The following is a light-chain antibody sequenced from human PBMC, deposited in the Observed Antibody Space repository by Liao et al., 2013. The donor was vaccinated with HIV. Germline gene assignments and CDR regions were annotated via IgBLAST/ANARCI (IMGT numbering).Light chain of an antibody. CDR1: NIGDKS. Sequence: SYELTQPPSVSVAPGQTARITCGGDNIGDKSVHWYQQKPGQSPVLVIYQDNKRPSGIPERFSGSNSGNTATLTISGTQTMDEADYYCQAWDSNSWVFGGGTELTVL. CDR3: QAWDSNSWV. J-gene: IGLJ3*02. CDR2: QDN. V-gene: IGLV3-21*01.